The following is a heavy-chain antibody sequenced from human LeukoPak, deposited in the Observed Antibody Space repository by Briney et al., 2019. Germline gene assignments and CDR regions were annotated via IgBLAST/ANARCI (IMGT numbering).Heavy chain of an antibody. V-gene: IGHV4-34*01. CDR3: ARGLETQTTVVTPGGFDY. D-gene: IGHD4-23*01. Sequence: SETLSLTCAVYGGSFSGYYWSWIRQPPGKGLEWIGEIHHSGSTNYNPSLKSRVTISVDTSKNQFSLKLSSVTAADTAVYYCARGLETQTTVVTPGGFDYWGQGTLVTVSS. CDR2: IHHSGST. CDR1: GGSFSGYY. J-gene: IGHJ4*02.